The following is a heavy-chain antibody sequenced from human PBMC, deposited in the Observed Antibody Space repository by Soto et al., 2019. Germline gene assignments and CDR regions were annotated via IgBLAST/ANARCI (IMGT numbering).Heavy chain of an antibody. CDR1: GFTFSNAW. D-gene: IGHD3-10*01. CDR3: TRGRRSPASGRGYFDY. Sequence: EVQLVESGEGLVKPGGSLRLSCAASGFTFSNAWMNWVRQAPGKGLEWVGRIESKTDGGTTDYAAPVKGRFTISRDDSKKPRFLQMISLKTEDSAVYYCTRGRRSPASGRGYFDYWGQGTLVTVSS. V-gene: IGHV3-15*07. CDR2: IESKTDGGTT. J-gene: IGHJ4*02.